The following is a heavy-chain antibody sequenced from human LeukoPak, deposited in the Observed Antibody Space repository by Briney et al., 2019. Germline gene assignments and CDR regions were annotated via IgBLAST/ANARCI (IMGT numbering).Heavy chain of an antibody. V-gene: IGHV3-23*01. CDR2: ISGSGGST. Sequence: PGGSLRLSCAASGFTFSSYAMSWVRQAPGKGLEWVSAISGSGGSTYYADSVKGRFTISRDNSKNTLYLQMGSLRAEDMAVYYCARGRYFDWLYYFDYWGQGTLVTVSS. D-gene: IGHD3-9*01. CDR1: GFTFSSYA. J-gene: IGHJ4*02. CDR3: ARGRYFDWLYYFDY.